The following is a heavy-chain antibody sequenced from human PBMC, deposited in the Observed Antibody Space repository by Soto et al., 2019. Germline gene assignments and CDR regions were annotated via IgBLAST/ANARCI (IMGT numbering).Heavy chain of an antibody. Sequence: QVHLQQWGAGLLKPSETLSLTCAVYGGSFSGYYWSWIRQSPGKGLEWIGEINHSGSTNYNPSLKGRVTISLDTSKNQFSLNLSSMTAADTAVYYCARGHRTAAGTRKAFDLWGQGTVVTVSS. V-gene: IGHV4-34*01. J-gene: IGHJ3*01. CDR2: INHSGST. CDR1: GGSFSGYY. CDR3: ARGHRTAAGTRKAFDL. D-gene: IGHD6-13*01.